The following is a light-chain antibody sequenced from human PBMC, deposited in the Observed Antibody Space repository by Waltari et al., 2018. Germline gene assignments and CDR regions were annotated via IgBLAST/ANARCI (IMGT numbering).Light chain of an antibody. Sequence: QSALTQPASVSGSPGQSIPHPCPGPRSDVGSFNLASWYQLLPGKAPKLLISEVNKRPSGVSNRFFGSKSGITASLTISGLQTGDEADYYCCSYAGSTSYVVFGGGTKLTVL. CDR2: EVN. V-gene: IGLV2-23*02. CDR3: CSYAGSTSYVV. J-gene: IGLJ2*01. CDR1: RSDVGSFNL.